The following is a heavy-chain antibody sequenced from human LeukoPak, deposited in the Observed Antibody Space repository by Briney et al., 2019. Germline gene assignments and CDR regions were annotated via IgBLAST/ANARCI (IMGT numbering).Heavy chain of an antibody. CDR1: GFTFSSYE. CDR2: ITTSGTTL. D-gene: IGHD6-19*01. Sequence: PGGSLRLSCAASGFTFSSYEMNWGRQAPGKGVEWRSYITTSGTTLDYADSVKGGFTISRDNAKNSLYLQMNSLRAEDTAVYYCARPYSSGWDNWFDPWGQGTMVTVSS. J-gene: IGHJ5*02. V-gene: IGHV3-48*03. CDR3: ARPYSSGWDNWFDP.